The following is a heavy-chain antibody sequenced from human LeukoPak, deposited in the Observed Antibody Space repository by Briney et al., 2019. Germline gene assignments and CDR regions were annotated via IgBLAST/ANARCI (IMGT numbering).Heavy chain of an antibody. CDR3: ARQGSSASAVDY. CDR2: IYPGDSDT. D-gene: IGHD6-13*01. CDR1: GYSFATYW. V-gene: IGHV5-51*01. J-gene: IGHJ4*02. Sequence: GESLKISCKGSGYSFATYWIAWVRQMPGKGLEWMGIIYPGDSDTRYSPSFQGQVTISANKSISTAYLQWSSLKASDTAMYYCARQGSSASAVDYWGQGTLVTVSS.